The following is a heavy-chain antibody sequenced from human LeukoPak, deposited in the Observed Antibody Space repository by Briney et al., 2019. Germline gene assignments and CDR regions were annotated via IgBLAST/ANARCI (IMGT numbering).Heavy chain of an antibody. J-gene: IGHJ1*01. CDR2: IYYSGST. CDR3: ARSITSSWYGDFQH. V-gene: IGHV4-59*01. D-gene: IGHD6-13*01. Sequence: SETLSLTCTVSGGSMSGYFWSWIRQPPGKGLEWIGYIYYSGSTNYNPSLKSRVTISVDTSKNQFSLKLSSVAAADTAVYYCARSITSSWYGDFQHWGQGTLVTVSS. CDR1: GGSMSGYF.